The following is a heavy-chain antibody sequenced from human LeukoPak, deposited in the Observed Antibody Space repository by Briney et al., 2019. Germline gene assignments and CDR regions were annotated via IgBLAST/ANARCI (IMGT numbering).Heavy chain of an antibody. J-gene: IGHJ5*02. Sequence: GASVKVSCKASGYTFTDYYMHWVRQAPGQGLEGMGWINPNSGGTNYAQKFQGRVTMTRDMSTSTVYMELSSLRSEDTAVYYCARRVTTVTTKWFDPWGQGTLVTVSS. CDR3: ARRVTTVTTKWFDP. CDR2: INPNSGGT. CDR1: GYTFTDYY. D-gene: IGHD4-17*01. V-gene: IGHV1-2*02.